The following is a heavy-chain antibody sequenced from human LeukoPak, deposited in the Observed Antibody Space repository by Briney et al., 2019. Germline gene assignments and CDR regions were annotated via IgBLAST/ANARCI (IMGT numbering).Heavy chain of an antibody. D-gene: IGHD6-13*01. V-gene: IGHV4-59*08. CDR2: IYYSGNT. CDR1: DGSIRSYY. J-gene: IGHJ4*02. Sequence: SETLSLTCTVSDGSIRSYYWSWIRQPPGQGLEWIGYIYYSGNTYYNPSLKSRVTISPDTSKSQFSLRLKSVTAADTAVYYCARQIIRGQYLVHFDYWSQGTLVTVSS. CDR3: ARQIIRGQYLVHFDY.